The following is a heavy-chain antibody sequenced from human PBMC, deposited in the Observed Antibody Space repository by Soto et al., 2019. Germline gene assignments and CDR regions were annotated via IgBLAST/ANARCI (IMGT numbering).Heavy chain of an antibody. D-gene: IGHD3-9*01. Sequence: GASVKVSCKASGGTFSSYAISWVRQAPGQGLEWMGGIIPIFGTANYAQKFQGRVTITADESTSTAYMELSSLRSEDTAVYYCARDGRDYDILTGYYFGAPKKGVWFDPWGQGTLVTVSS. CDR2: IIPIFGTA. CDR1: GGTFSSYA. V-gene: IGHV1-69*13. CDR3: ARDGRDYDILTGYYFGAPKKGVWFDP. J-gene: IGHJ5*02.